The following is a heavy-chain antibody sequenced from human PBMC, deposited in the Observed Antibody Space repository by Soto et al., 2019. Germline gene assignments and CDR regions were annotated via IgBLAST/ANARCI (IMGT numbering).Heavy chain of an antibody. CDR2: ISSSSSYI. V-gene: IGHV3-21*01. J-gene: IGHJ6*02. Sequence: EVQLVESGGGLVKPGGSLRLSCAASGFTFSSYSMNWVRQAPGKGLEWVSSISSSSSYIYYEDSVKGRFTISRDNAKNSLYLQMNSLRAEDTAVYYCARAGIAARPHYYYGMDVWGQGTTVTVSS. CDR3: ARAGIAARPHYYYGMDV. D-gene: IGHD6-6*01. CDR1: GFTFSSYS.